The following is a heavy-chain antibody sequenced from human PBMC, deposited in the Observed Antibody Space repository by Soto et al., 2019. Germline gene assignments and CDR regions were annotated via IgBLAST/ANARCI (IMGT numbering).Heavy chain of an antibody. J-gene: IGHJ4*02. CDR1: GFTFSAFA. CDR3: AKDPARMYSSGWSQSFDF. D-gene: IGHD6-19*01. Sequence: EVQLLESGGGLGQPGGSLTLSCAASGFTFSAFALSWVRQAPGEGLEWVSGIVGSGGRTYYADSVKGRFTISRDNSKNTVYLHMSSLKAEDTAMYYCAKDPARMYSSGWSQSFDFWGQGTQVTVSS. V-gene: IGHV3-23*01. CDR2: IVGSGGRT.